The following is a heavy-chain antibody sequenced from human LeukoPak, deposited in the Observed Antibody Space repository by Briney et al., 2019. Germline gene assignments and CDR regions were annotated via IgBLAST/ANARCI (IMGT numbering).Heavy chain of an antibody. CDR2: INHSGST. CDR3: ARDPDYSNWFDP. V-gene: IGHV4-34*01. CDR1: GGSFSGYS. J-gene: IGHJ5*02. Sequence: SETLSLTCAVYGGSFSGYSWSWIRQPPGKGLEWIGEINHSGSTNYNPSLKSRVTISVDTSKTQFSLKLSSVTAADTAVYYCARDPDYSNWFDPWGQGTLVTVSS. D-gene: IGHD2-21*01.